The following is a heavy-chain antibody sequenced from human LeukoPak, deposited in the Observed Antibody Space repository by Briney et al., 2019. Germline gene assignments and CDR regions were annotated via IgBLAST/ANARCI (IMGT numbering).Heavy chain of an antibody. J-gene: IGHJ4*02. D-gene: IGHD2-2*01. V-gene: IGHV3-64D*09. CDR1: GFTFSTYA. CDR3: VKDARGTCCQPDY. Sequence: GGSLRLSCSASGFTFSTYAMHWVRQAPGKGLEYVSAISSDGGGTYYADSVKGRFTISRDNSKNTLFLHMSSLRAEDTAVYCCVKDARGTCCQPDYWGQGTLVTVSS. CDR2: ISSDGGGT.